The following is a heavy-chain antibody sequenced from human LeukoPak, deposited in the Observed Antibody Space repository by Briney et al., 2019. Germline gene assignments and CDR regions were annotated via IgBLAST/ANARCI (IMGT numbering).Heavy chain of an antibody. CDR3: AKDFGEAAFDI. D-gene: IGHD3-10*01. J-gene: IGHJ3*02. V-gene: IGHV3-30*18. Sequence: GRSLRLSCAASGFTFSTYDMHWVRQAPGKGLEWVAIISYDGSDKYYADSAKGRLTISRDNSKNTLYLQMNSLRAEDTAVYYCAKDFGEAAFDIWGQGTMVTVSS. CDR1: GFTFSTYD. CDR2: ISYDGSDK.